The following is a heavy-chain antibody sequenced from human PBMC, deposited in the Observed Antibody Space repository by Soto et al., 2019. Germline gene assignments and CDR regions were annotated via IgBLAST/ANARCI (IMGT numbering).Heavy chain of an antibody. Sequence: QVQLQESGPGLVKPSQTLSLTCTVSGGSINSGGYCWSWIRQHPGKGLDWIGCISYGGSTSYNPSLERRVATSVDTSKTLFSLELPSVTAADTAVYYCSRGILVWGQGALSTVSS. J-gene: IGHJ4*02. CDR3: SRGILV. CDR1: GGSINSGGYC. D-gene: IGHD5-18*01. CDR2: ISYGGST. V-gene: IGHV4-31*03.